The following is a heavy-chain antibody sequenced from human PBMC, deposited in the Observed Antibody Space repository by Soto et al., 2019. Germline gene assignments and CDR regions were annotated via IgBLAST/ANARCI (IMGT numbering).Heavy chain of an antibody. J-gene: IGHJ4*02. CDR2: ISYDGSNK. CDR1: GFTFSSFG. D-gene: IGHD5-18*01. Sequence: QVQLVESGGGVVQPGRSLRLSCAASGFTFSSFGMHWVRQAPGKGLEWVAVISYDGSNKYYADSVKGRFTISRDNSKNTLYLQMNSLRAEDTAIYYCAKDRGYTYGRGFDYWGQGTLVTVSS. CDR3: AKDRGYTYGRGFDY. V-gene: IGHV3-30*18.